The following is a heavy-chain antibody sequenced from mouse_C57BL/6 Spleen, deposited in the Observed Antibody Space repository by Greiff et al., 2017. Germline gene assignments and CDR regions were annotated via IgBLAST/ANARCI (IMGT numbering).Heavy chain of an antibody. CDR2: ISSGGSYT. D-gene: IGHD1-1*01. CDR3: ARGDYYGSSYDWFAY. J-gene: IGHJ3*01. Sequence: EVQGVESGGDLVKPGGSLKLSCAASGFTFSSYGMSWVRQTPDKRLEWVATISSGGSYTYYPDSVKGRFTISRDNAKKPLYLQMSSLKSEDTAMYYCARGDYYGSSYDWFAYWGQGTLVTVSA. CDR1: GFTFSSYG. V-gene: IGHV5-6*01.